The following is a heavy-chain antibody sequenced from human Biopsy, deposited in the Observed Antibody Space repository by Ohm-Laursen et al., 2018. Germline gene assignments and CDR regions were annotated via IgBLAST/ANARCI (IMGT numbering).Heavy chain of an antibody. CDR2: IYYSGNT. V-gene: IGHV4-61*01. J-gene: IGHJ5*02. Sequence: SETLSLTCTVSGGSINGGSYYLSWLRQPPGKGPEWIGYIYYSGNTHYNPSLKSRVTMSIDTSKNQFSLRLSSVTSADTAVYYCAREDYYTWFDPWGQGTLVTVSS. D-gene: IGHD2/OR15-2a*01. CDR1: GGSINGGSYY. CDR3: AREDYYTWFDP.